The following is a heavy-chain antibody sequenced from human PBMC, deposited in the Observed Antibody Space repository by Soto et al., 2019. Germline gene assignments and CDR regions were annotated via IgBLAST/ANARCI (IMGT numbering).Heavy chain of an antibody. CDR1: GFTFSSYW. CDR2: IKQDGSEK. Sequence: GGSLRLACAASGFTFSSYWMSWVRQAPGKGLEWVANIKQDGSEKYYVDSVKGRFTISRDNAKNSLYLQMNSLRAEDTAVYYCARDGGYVDTAIYYYYYGMDVWGQGTTVTVSS. V-gene: IGHV3-7*01. J-gene: IGHJ6*02. CDR3: ARDGGYVDTAIYYYYYGMDV. D-gene: IGHD5-18*01.